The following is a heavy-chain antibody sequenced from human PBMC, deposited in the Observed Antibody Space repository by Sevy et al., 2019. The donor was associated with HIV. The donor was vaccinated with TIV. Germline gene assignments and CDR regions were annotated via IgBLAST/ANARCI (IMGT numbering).Heavy chain of an antibody. Sequence: GGSLRLSCTASGFTVNTNYMSWVRQAPEKGLEWVSVIYSGGSTYYAYSVKGRFTMSRDNSKNTVYLQMNSLRAEDTAVYYCARFSGGSKGTAFDYWGQGTLVTVSS. J-gene: IGHJ4*02. V-gene: IGHV3-53*01. CDR3: ARFSGGSKGTAFDY. D-gene: IGHD2-15*01. CDR2: IYSGGST. CDR1: GFTVNTNY.